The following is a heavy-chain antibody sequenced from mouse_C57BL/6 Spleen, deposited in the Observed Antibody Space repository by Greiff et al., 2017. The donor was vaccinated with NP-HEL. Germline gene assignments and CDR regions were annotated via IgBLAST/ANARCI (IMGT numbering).Heavy chain of an antibody. CDR2: IHPNSGST. V-gene: IGHV1-64*01. Sequence: QVQLKESGAELVKPGASVKLSCKASGYTFTSYWMHWVKQRPGQGLEWIGMIHPNSGSTNYNEKFKSKATLTVDKSSSTAYMQLSSLTSEDSAVYYCARSPPATVVARYYFDYWGQGTTLTVSS. D-gene: IGHD1-1*01. CDR1: GYTFTSYW. CDR3: ARSPPATVVARYYFDY. J-gene: IGHJ2*01.